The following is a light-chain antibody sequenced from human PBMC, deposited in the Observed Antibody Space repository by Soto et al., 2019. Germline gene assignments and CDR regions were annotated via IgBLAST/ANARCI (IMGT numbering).Light chain of an antibody. V-gene: IGKV3-11*01. CDR1: QSVRSY. Sequence: EIALTQSPATLSLSPGEGATLSCRASQSVRSYLAWYQQRPGQAPRLLIYDASNRATGIPARFSGSGSGTDFILTISGLEPEDFAVYYCQQRSNWPPTFGQGTRLEIK. J-gene: IGKJ5*01. CDR2: DAS. CDR3: QQRSNWPPT.